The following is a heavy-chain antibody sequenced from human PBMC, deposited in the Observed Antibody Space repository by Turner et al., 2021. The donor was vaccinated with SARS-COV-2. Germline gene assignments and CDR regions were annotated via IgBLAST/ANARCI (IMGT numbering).Heavy chain of an antibody. CDR1: GFTFSRNS. Sequence: EVQLVESGGGLVKPGGSLRLSCAAYGFTFSRNSMNWVRQAPGKGLEWVSSISSSSSYIYFADSVKGRFTISRDNAKNSLYLQMNSLRAEDTAVYYWARARWHYYDSSGYYPDAFDIWGQGTMVTVSS. J-gene: IGHJ3*02. CDR2: ISSSSSYI. D-gene: IGHD3-22*01. CDR3: ARARWHYYDSSGYYPDAFDI. V-gene: IGHV3-21*01.